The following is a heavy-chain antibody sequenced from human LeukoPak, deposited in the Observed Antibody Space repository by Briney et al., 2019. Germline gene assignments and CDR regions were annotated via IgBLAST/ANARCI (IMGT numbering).Heavy chain of an antibody. CDR3: ARRIAAAPGLESYGMDV. CDR1: GLTFSDYY. J-gene: IGHJ6*04. D-gene: IGHD6-13*01. CDR2: ISSGSTI. Sequence: PGGSLRLSCAASGLTFSDYYMSWIRQAPGKGLEWVSYISSGSTIYYADSVKGRFTISRDNAKNSLYLQMNSLRAEDTAVYYCARRIAAAPGLESYGMDVWGKGTTVTVSS. V-gene: IGHV3-11*01.